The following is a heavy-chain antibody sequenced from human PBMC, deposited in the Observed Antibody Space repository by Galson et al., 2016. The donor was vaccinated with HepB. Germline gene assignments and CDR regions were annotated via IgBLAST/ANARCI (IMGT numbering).Heavy chain of an antibody. CDR2: ITAGGNTI. D-gene: IGHD3-22*01. CDR3: ARAGVAYETSGYFYGQLDY. Sequence: SLRLSCAASGFTFSDYWMTWVRQAPGKGLEWLSSITAGGNTIYYADSVKGRFTISRDNAKSSLYRQMNSLRDDDTAVYFCARAGVAYETSGYFYGQLDYWGQGTLVIVSS. V-gene: IGHV3-48*02. CDR1: GFTFSDYW. J-gene: IGHJ4*02.